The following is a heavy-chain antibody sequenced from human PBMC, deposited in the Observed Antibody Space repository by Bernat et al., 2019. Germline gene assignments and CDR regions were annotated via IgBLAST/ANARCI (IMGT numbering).Heavy chain of an antibody. CDR3: AKDPREIFWWYFDL. D-gene: IGHD3-3*01. Sequence: EVQLLESGGGLVQPGGSLRLSCAASGFAFSNYAMCWVRQAPGKGLEWVSAISGGGAITYYADSVKGRFTISRDNSKNTLYLQMNSLRAEDTAVYYCAKDPREIFWWYFDLWGRGTLVTVSS. V-gene: IGHV3-23*01. CDR2: ISGGGAIT. J-gene: IGHJ2*01. CDR1: GFAFSNYA.